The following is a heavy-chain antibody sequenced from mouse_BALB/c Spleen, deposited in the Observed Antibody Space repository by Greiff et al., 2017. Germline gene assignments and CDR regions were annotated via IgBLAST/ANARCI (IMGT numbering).Heavy chain of an antibody. CDR3: APYYDKIAY. CDR1: GFNIKDYY. Sequence: EVQLQQSGAELVRPGALVKLSCKASGFNIKDYYMHWVKQRPEQGLEWIGWIDPENGNTIYDPKFQGKASITADTSSNTAYLQLSSLTSEDTAVYYCAPYYDKIAYWGQGTLVTVSA. V-gene: IGHV14-1*02. D-gene: IGHD2-4*01. J-gene: IGHJ3*01. CDR2: IDPENGNT.